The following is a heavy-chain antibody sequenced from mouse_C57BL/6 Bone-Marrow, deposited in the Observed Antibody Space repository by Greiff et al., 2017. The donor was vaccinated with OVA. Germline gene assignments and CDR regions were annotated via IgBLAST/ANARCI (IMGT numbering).Heavy chain of an antibody. J-gene: IGHJ4*01. V-gene: IGHV5-4*03. Sequence: DVMLVESGGGLVKPGGSLKLSCAASGFTFSSYAMSWVRQTPEKRLEWVATISDGGSYTYYPDNVKGRFTISRDNAKNNLYLQMSHLKSEDTAMYYCASPYYFSYYAMDYWGQGTSVTVSS. D-gene: IGHD1-1*01. CDR1: GFTFSSYA. CDR3: ASPYYFSYYAMDY. CDR2: ISDGGSYT.